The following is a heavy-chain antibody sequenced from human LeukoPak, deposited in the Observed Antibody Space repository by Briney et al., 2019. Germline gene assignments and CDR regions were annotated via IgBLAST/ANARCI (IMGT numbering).Heavy chain of an antibody. CDR3: ARHLYGDYSYYFDY. J-gene: IGHJ4*02. CDR2: IYYSGST. CDR1: GGSISGYY. V-gene: IGHV4-59*08. D-gene: IGHD4-17*01. Sequence: SETLSLTCTVSGGSISGYYWNWIRQPPGKGLEWIGYIYYSGSTNYNPSLKRRVTISVDTSKNQFSLKLSSVTAADTAMYYCARHLYGDYSYYFDYWGQGTLSPSPQ.